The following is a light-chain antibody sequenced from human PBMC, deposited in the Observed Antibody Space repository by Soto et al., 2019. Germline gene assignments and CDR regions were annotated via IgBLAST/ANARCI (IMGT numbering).Light chain of an antibody. CDR2: GAS. Sequence: EIVLTQSPGTLSLSPGERATLSCRASQSVSSSYLAWYQQKPGQAPRLLIYGASSRATGIPDRFSGSGSGTDFTHTISRLEPEDFAVYYCQQYGSFPTFGGGTKVEIK. J-gene: IGKJ4*01. CDR3: QQYGSFPT. V-gene: IGKV3-20*01. CDR1: QSVSSSY.